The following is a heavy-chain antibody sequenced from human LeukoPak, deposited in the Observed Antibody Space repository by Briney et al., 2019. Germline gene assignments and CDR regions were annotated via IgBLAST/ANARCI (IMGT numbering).Heavy chain of an antibody. Sequence: GRSLRLSCAASGFRFNNYAMQWVRQPPGTGLEWVAVISMDGIQEYYADSVKGRFSISRDNSKNTLYLQMNSLRSEDTAVYYCAREVYSYALDALDLWGQGTMVTVSS. CDR2: ISMDGIQE. CDR3: AREVYSYALDALDL. V-gene: IGHV3-30*04. CDR1: GFRFNNYA. J-gene: IGHJ3*01. D-gene: IGHD5-18*01.